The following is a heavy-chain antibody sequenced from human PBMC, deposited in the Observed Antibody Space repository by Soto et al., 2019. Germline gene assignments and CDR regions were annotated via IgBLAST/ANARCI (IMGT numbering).Heavy chain of an antibody. J-gene: IGHJ4*02. V-gene: IGHV1-3*01. Sequence: ASVKVSCKASGYTFSSYAMHWVRQAPGQRLEWMGWINAGYGNTKSSQKFQDRVTISRDTSASTAYMELTSMRSEDTAVYYCARDTGDGTFDFWGQGTLVTVSS. CDR2: INAGYGNT. CDR3: ARDTGDGTFDF. D-gene: IGHD7-27*01. CDR1: GYTFSSYA.